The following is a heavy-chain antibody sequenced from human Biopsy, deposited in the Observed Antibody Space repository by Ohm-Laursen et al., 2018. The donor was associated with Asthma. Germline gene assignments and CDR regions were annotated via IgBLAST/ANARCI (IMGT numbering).Heavy chain of an antibody. Sequence: SETLSLTCTVSGGSISSGAYYWSWVRQPPGKGLEWIGYIYYIGSTYCNPSLKSRVAIPLDTSKNQFSLKLSSVTAADAAVYFCARRGGVRRYFDYWGQGTLVTVSS. CDR2: IYYIGST. CDR1: GGSISSGAYY. D-gene: IGHD3-16*01. J-gene: IGHJ4*02. V-gene: IGHV4-30-4*01. CDR3: ARRGGVRRYFDY.